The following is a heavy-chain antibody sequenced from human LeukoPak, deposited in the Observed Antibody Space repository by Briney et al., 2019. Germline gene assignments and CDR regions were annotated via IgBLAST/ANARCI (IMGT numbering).Heavy chain of an antibody. CDR2: INHSGST. D-gene: IGHD3-16*01. V-gene: IGHV4-34*01. CDR1: GGSFSGYY. Sequence: SETLSLTCAVYGGSFSGYYRSWIRQPPGKGLEWIGEINHSGSTNYNPSLKSRVTISVDTSKNQFSLKLSSVTAADTAVYYCARVRRGGTQLARDYWGQGTLVTVSS. J-gene: IGHJ4*02. CDR3: ARVRRGGTQLARDY.